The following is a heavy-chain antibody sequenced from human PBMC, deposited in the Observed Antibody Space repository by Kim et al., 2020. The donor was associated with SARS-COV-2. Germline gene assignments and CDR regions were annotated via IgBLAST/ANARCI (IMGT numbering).Heavy chain of an antibody. Sequence: ASVKVSYKASGYTFTSFYMHWVRQAPGQGLEWMGVINPSGGSTSYAQKFQGRVTVTRDTSTSTVYMDLSSLRSEDTAVYYCARDWRIAIFGVVIMERYYFDYWGQGTLVTVSS. D-gene: IGHD3-3*01. CDR1: GYTFTSFY. CDR2: INPSGGST. J-gene: IGHJ4*02. CDR3: ARDWRIAIFGVVIMERYYFDY. V-gene: IGHV1-46*01.